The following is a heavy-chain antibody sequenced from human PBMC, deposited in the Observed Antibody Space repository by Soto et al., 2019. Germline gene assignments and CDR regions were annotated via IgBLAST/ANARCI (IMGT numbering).Heavy chain of an antibody. CDR3: AIDDCTNGVCYCDF. CDR2: ISAYNGKT. Sequence: SGQGSSKDSGFTISGYGLQWGRPAPGQGLEWMGWISAYNGKTNYAEKLQGRVTMTTDTSTSTAYMELRSLRSDDTAVYYCAIDDCTNGVCYCDFWGRGTLVPVYS. D-gene: IGHD2-8*01. V-gene: IGHV1-18*04. CDR1: GFTISGYG. J-gene: IGHJ4*02.